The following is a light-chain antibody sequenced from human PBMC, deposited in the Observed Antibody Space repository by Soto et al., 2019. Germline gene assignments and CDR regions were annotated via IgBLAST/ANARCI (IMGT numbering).Light chain of an antibody. J-gene: IGKJ1*01. Sequence: EIVLTQSPGTLSFSPGERATLSCRASQSVSSTSLAWYQQKPGQSPRLLIYGASNRATGIPDRSSGSGSGTDFTLIISRLEPEDFAVYYCQQYDNSPPWTFGQGTKVEIK. V-gene: IGKV3-20*01. CDR1: QSVSSTS. CDR2: GAS. CDR3: QQYDNSPPWT.